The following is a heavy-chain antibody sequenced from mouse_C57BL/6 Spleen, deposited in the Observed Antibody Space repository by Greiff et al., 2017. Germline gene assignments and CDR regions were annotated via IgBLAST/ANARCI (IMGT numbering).Heavy chain of an antibody. Sequence: VHLVESGPGLVAPSQSLSITCTVSGFSLTSYAISWVRQPPGKGLEWLGVIWPGEGTNYNSALKSRLSISKDNSKSQVFLKMNSLQTDDTARYYCARRDYDDVSFAYWGQGTLVTVSA. J-gene: IGHJ3*01. D-gene: IGHD2-4*01. V-gene: IGHV2-9-1*01. CDR3: ARRDYDDVSFAY. CDR1: GFSLTSYA. CDR2: IWPGEGT.